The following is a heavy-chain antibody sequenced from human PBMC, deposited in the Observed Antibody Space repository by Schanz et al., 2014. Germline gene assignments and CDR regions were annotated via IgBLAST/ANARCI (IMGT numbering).Heavy chain of an antibody. CDR3: AREYSAFDY. CDR1: GGSMSNHK. CDR2: IYDHGST. V-gene: IGHV4-59*11. Sequence: QVQLQESGPGLAKPSETLSLTCSVSGGSMSNHKWSWIRQPPGKGLEWIGYIYDHGSTNYNASLKSRVTMSVDTSKNQFSLKLSSVTAADTAVYYCAREYSAFDYWGQGTLVTVSS. D-gene: IGHD5-12*01. J-gene: IGHJ4*02.